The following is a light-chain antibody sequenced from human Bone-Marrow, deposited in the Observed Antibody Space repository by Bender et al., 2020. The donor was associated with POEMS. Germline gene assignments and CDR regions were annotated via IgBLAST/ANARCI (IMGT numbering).Light chain of an antibody. CDR2: DDS. V-gene: IGLV3-21*02. CDR1: NVGGKS. J-gene: IGLJ1*01. Sequence: SYVLTQPPSVSVAPGQTARITCGGNNVGGKSVHWYQQKPGQAPVLVVYDDSDRPSGIPERFSGSNSGTTATLTISGTQAMDEADYYCHAWDSSAADYVFGTGTKVTVL. CDR3: HAWDSSAADYV.